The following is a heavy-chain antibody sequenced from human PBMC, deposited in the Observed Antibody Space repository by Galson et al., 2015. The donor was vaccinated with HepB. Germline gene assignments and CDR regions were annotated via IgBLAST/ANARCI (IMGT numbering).Heavy chain of an antibody. Sequence: SLRLSCAASGFTFSSYWMHWVRHAPGKGLVWVSRINSDGSSTSYADSVKGRFTISRDNAKNTLYLQMNSLRAEDTAVYYCARDRGYDAFDIWGQGTMVTVSS. V-gene: IGHV3-74*01. CDR2: INSDGSST. D-gene: IGHD3-10*01. CDR3: ARDRGYDAFDI. J-gene: IGHJ3*02. CDR1: GFTFSSYW.